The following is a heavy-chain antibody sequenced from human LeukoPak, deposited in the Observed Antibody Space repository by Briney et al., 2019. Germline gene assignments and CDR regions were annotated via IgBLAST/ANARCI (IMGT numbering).Heavy chain of an antibody. CDR3: TRGSLED. CDR1: GFTFSTYW. J-gene: IGHJ4*02. CDR2: INTDGSST. Sequence: SGGSLRLSCAVSGFTFSTYWMHWVRQAPGKGLVWVSGINTDGSSTSYADSVGGRFTISRDNAKNTLYLQMNSLRAEDTAVYYCTRGSLEDWGQGTLVTVSS. V-gene: IGHV3-74*01.